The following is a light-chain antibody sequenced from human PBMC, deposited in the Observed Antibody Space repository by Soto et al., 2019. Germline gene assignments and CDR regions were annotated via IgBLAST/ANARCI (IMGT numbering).Light chain of an antibody. CDR1: QGISNY. V-gene: IGKV1-27*01. CDR3: QKYNSAPIMYT. Sequence: DIQMTQSPSSLSASVGDRVTITCRASQGISNYLAWYQQKPGKVPKLLIYAASTLQSGVPSRFSGSGSGTDFTLTISSLQPEDVATYYCQKYNSAPIMYTFGQGTRLEIK. CDR2: AAS. J-gene: IGKJ5*01.